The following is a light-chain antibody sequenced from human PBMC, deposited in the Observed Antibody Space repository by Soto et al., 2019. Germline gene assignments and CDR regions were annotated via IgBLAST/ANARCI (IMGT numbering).Light chain of an antibody. CDR2: GAS. Sequence: EIVLTQSPGTLSLSPGERATLSCRASQSVSSSYLAWYQQKPGQAPRLLIYGASSRATGIPDRFSGSGSGTDITLTISRLEPEDFAVYYCQQYGSPPYTFGQGTKLESK. V-gene: IGKV3-20*01. CDR1: QSVSSSY. J-gene: IGKJ2*01. CDR3: QQYGSPPYT.